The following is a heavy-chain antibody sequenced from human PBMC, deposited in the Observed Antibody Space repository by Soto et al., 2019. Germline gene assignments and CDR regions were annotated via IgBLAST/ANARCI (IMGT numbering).Heavy chain of an antibody. CDR1: GFTVSSNC. CDR2: IYSGGST. D-gene: IGHD5-12*01. Sequence: PGGSLRLSCAASGFTVSSNCMSWVRQAPGKGLEWVSVIYSGGSTYYADSVKGRFTISRDNSKNTLYLQMNSLRAEDTAVYYCAKEWLQLRYYYGMDVWGQGTTVTVSS. J-gene: IGHJ6*02. CDR3: AKEWLQLRYYYGMDV. V-gene: IGHV3-53*01.